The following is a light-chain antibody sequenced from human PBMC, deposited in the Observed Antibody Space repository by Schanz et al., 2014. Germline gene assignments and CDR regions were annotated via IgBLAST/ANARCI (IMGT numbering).Light chain of an antibody. CDR2: DAS. CDR3: QHYNTYVFT. J-gene: IGKJ3*01. Sequence: AIQMTQSPSSLSASVGDRVTITCRASQDIRNELGWYQQKPGKAPKLLIYDASSLESGVPSRFSGSGSGTEFTLTISSLQPDDFATYYCQHYNTYVFTFGPGTKVDIK. CDR1: QDIRNE. V-gene: IGKV1-13*02.